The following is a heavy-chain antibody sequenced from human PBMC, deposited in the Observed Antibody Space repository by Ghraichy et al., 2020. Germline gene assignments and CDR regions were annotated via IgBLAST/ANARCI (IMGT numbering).Heavy chain of an antibody. CDR3: AILGHEGYYGSGSCSGY. Sequence: GGSLRLSCAASGFTFSSYWMSWVRQAPGRGLEWVANIKQDGSAKYYVDSVKGRFTISRDNAKNSLYLQVNSLRAEDTAVYYCAILGHEGYYGSGSCSGYWGQGTLVTVSS. D-gene: IGHD3-10*01. V-gene: IGHV3-7*01. CDR2: IKQDGSAK. CDR1: GFTFSSYW. J-gene: IGHJ4*02.